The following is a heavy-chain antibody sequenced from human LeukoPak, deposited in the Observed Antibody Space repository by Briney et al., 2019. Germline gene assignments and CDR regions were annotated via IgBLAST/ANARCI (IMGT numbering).Heavy chain of an antibody. Sequence: SVKVSCNASGGTFSSYAISWVRQAPGQGLEWMGGIIPIFGTANYAQKFQGRVTITTDESTSTAYMELSSLRSEDTAVYYCARMYYYDSSGYLDYDAFDIWGQGTMVTVSS. J-gene: IGHJ3*02. V-gene: IGHV1-69*05. CDR1: GGTFSSYA. CDR3: ARMYYYDSSGYLDYDAFDI. D-gene: IGHD3-22*01. CDR2: IIPIFGTA.